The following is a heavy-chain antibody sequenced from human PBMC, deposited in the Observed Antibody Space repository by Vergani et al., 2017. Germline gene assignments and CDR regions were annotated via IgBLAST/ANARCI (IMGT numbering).Heavy chain of an antibody. Sequence: EVQLVESGGGLVKPGGSLRLSCAASGFTFSSYSMNWVRQAPGKGLEWVSSISSSSSYIYYADSVKGRFTISRDNAKNSLYLQMNSLRAEDTAVYYCARXMEDFWSGYHYYYYGMDVWGQGTTVTVSS. CDR2: ISSSSSYI. J-gene: IGHJ6*02. CDR3: ARXMEDFWSGYHYYYYGMDV. V-gene: IGHV3-21*01. CDR1: GFTFSSYS. D-gene: IGHD3-3*01.